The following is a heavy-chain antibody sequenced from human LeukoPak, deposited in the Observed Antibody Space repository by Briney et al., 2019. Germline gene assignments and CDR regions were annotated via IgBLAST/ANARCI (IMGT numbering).Heavy chain of an antibody. J-gene: IGHJ4*02. V-gene: IGHV3-23*01. Sequence: GGSLRLSCAASGFSFSSYAINWVRQAPGKGLEWVSAISGSGGSTYYADSVKGRFTISRDNSKNTMYLQINSLRAEDTAVYYCAKVERTGYTVGGMDVWGQGTLVTVSS. CDR2: ISGSGGST. CDR1: GFSFSSYA. D-gene: IGHD3-9*01. CDR3: AKVERTGYTVGGMDV.